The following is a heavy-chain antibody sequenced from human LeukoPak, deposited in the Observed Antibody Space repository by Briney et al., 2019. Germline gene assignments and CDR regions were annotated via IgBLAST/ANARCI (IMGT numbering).Heavy chain of an antibody. V-gene: IGHV4-39*07. Sequence: SETLSLTCTVSGGSISSSSYYWGWIRQPPGKALEWIGGIYYSGSPYYNPSLKSRVTISVDTSKNQFSLKLSSVTAADTAVYYCAREWVLGCSGGSCPDYYYYYMDVWGKGTTVTISS. CDR1: GGSISSSSYY. D-gene: IGHD2-15*01. J-gene: IGHJ6*03. CDR2: IYYSGSP. CDR3: AREWVLGCSGGSCPDYYYYYMDV.